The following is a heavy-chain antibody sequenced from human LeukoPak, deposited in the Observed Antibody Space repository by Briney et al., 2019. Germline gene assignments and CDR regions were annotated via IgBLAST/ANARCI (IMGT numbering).Heavy chain of an antibody. J-gene: IGHJ6*03. CDR3: ARSVEGYCSGGSCYSYSYYMDV. Sequence: SETLSLTCAVSGDSISSDYWSWIRQPPGKGLEWIGYIYYTGSTNYNPSLKSRVTISVDTSKNQFSLKLSSVTAADTAVYYCARSVEGYCSGGSCYSYSYYMDVWGKGTTVTVSS. D-gene: IGHD2-15*01. V-gene: IGHV4-59*01. CDR1: GDSISSDY. CDR2: IYYTGST.